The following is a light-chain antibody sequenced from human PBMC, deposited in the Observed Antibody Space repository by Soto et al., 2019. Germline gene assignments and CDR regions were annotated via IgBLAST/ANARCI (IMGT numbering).Light chain of an antibody. CDR1: QSVSSY. Sequence: EIVLTQSPATLSLSPGEXXTXXXRASQSVSSYLAWYQQKPGQAPRLLMYEASNRATGIPARFSGGGSGTDFTLTISSLEPEDFAVYYCQQRSDWPWTFGQGTKVDIK. CDR2: EAS. V-gene: IGKV3-11*01. J-gene: IGKJ1*01. CDR3: QQRSDWPWT.